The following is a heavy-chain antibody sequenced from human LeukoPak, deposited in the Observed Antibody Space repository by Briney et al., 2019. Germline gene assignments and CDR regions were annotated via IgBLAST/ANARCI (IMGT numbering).Heavy chain of an antibody. V-gene: IGHV4-4*09. J-gene: IGHJ4*02. CDR3: ARGGGYGSPLGF. CDR1: GGSISSYY. CDR2: IYSSGST. D-gene: IGHD5-18*01. Sequence: PSETLSLTCTVSGGSISSYYWSWIRQPPGKGLKWIGYIYSSGSTKYNPSLKSRVTISVDPSKNQFSLKLSSVTAADTAVYYCARGGGYGSPLGFWGQGTLVTVSS.